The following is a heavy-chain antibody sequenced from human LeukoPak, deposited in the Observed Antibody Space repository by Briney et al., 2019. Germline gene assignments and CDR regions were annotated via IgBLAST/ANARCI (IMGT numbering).Heavy chain of an antibody. CDR3: ARGTGYSSSWFPDY. D-gene: IGHD6-13*01. CDR2: ISAYNGNT. J-gene: IGHJ4*02. V-gene: IGHV1-18*01. Sequence: ASVKVSCKASGYTFTSYVISWVRQAPGQGLEWMGWISAYNGNTNYAQKLQGRVTMTTDTSTSTAYMELRSLRSDDTAVYYYARGTGYSSSWFPDYWGQGTLVTVSS. CDR1: GYTFTSYV.